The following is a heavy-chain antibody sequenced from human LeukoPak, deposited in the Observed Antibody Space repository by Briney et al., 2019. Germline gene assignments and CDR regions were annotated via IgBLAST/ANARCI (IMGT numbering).Heavy chain of an antibody. V-gene: IGHV3-21*01. Sequence: GGSLRLSCAASGFTFSSYTMNWVRQAPGKGLEWVSSISSGNSYINYADSVKGRFTISRDNAKNSLYLQMNSLRAEDTAVYYCAREGPINNGDLDYWGQGTLVTVSS. D-gene: IGHD1/OR15-1a*01. CDR1: GFTFSSYT. CDR2: ISSGNSYI. CDR3: AREGPINNGDLDY. J-gene: IGHJ4*02.